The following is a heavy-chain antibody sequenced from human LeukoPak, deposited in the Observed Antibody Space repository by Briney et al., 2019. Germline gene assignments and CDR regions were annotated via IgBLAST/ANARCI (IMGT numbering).Heavy chain of an antibody. Sequence: GGSLRLSCAASGFTFSDYYMSWIRQAPGKGLEWVSYISSSGSTIYYADSVKGRFTISRDNAKNSLYLQMNSLRAEDTAVYYCARAGRDYYDSSGYYGYYYYYYMDVWGKGTTVTVSS. CDR2: ISSSGSTI. D-gene: IGHD3-22*01. CDR3: ARAGRDYYDSSGYYGYYYYYYMDV. CDR1: GFTFSDYY. V-gene: IGHV3-11*01. J-gene: IGHJ6*03.